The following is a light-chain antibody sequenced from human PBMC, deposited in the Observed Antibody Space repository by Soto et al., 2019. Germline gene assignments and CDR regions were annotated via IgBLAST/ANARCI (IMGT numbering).Light chain of an antibody. CDR1: SSDVGGYNY. Sequence: QSALTQPASVSGSPGQSVTISCTGTSSDVGGYNYVSWYQQHPGKAPKLMISDVSNRPSGVSNRFSGSKSGNTASLTISGLQAEDEADYYCNSYTSSTTYVVFGGGTKVTVL. J-gene: IGLJ2*01. CDR3: NSYTSSTTYVV. CDR2: DVS. V-gene: IGLV2-14*01.